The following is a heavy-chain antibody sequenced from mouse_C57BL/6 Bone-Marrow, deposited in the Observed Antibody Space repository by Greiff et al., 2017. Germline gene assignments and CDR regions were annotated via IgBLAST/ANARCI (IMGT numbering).Heavy chain of an antibody. CDR2: IDPENGDT. CDR1: GFNIKDDY. D-gene: IGHD1-1*01. CDR3: TRPYYGSSPNYFDY. J-gene: IGHJ2*01. V-gene: IGHV14-4*01. Sequence: EVQLKQSGAELVRPGASVKLSCTASGFNIKDDYMHWVKQRPEQGLEWIGWIDPENGDTEYASKFQGKATITADTSSNTAYLQLSSLTSEDTAVYYCTRPYYGSSPNYFDYWGQGTTLTVSS.